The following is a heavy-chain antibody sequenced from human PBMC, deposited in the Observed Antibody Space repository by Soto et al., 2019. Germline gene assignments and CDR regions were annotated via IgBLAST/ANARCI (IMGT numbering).Heavy chain of an antibody. V-gene: IGHV4-31*03. Sequence: SETLSLTCTVSGGSISSGGYYWSWIRQHPGTGLEWIGHISYSGSTYYNTSLKSRVTISVDTSKNQFSLKLSSVTAADTAVYYCARAGAATLSDYWGQGTLVTVS. J-gene: IGHJ4*02. CDR3: ARAGAATLSDY. CDR2: ISYSGST. D-gene: IGHD2-15*01. CDR1: GGSISSGGYY.